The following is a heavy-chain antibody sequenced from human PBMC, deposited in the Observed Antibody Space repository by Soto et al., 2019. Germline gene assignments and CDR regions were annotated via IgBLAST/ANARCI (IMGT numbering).Heavy chain of an antibody. D-gene: IGHD2-21*01. Sequence: QVQLVQSGAEVKKPGASVKVSCKASGYIFIHYYIHWVRQAPGQGLEWMALCNPNGGSRNFAQRCQGRVTVRSDTSTSTVSMELNSRGSDDTAVYFCARSLLQGDFCGQGTLVTVSS. CDR3: ARSLLQGDF. CDR1: GYIFIHYY. V-gene: IGHV1-46*01. CDR2: CNPNGGSR. J-gene: IGHJ4*02.